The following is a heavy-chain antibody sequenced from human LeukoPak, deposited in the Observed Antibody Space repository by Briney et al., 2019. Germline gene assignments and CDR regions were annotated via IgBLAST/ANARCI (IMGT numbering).Heavy chain of an antibody. D-gene: IGHD1-26*01. Sequence: SETLSLTCAVYGGSFSGYYWSWIRQPPGKGLGWIGEINHSGSTNYNPSLKSRVTISVDTSKNQFSLKLSSVTAADTAVYYCARDYSGSYYSPGGFDYWGQGTLVTVSS. V-gene: IGHV4-34*01. J-gene: IGHJ4*02. CDR1: GGSFSGYY. CDR2: INHSGST. CDR3: ARDYSGSYYSPGGFDY.